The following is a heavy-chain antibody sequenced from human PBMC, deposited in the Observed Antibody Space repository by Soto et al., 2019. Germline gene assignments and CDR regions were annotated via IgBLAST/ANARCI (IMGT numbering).Heavy chain of an antibody. J-gene: IGHJ6*02. V-gene: IGHV1-69*01. Sequence: QVQLVQSGAEVKKPGSSVKVSCKASGGTFSSYAISWVRQAPGQGLEWMGGIIPMFGTANYAQKFQGRVTITADESASTDYMELSSLRSEDTAVYFCARDTDFWCGYCPRDKYYGMDVWGQGTTVTVSS. CDR2: IIPMFGTA. CDR3: ARDTDFWCGYCPRDKYYGMDV. D-gene: IGHD3-3*01. CDR1: GGTFSSYA.